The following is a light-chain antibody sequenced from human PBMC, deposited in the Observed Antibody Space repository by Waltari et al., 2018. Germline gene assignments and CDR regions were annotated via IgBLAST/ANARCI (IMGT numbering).Light chain of an antibody. CDR3: SSYTTGSTLVV. Sequence: QSALTQPASVSGSPGQSITISCTGTSSDVGGYDYVSWYQQHPGKAPKLMIYVVRNRASGVSNRFSGSKSGNTASLTISGLQAEDEADYYCSSYTTGSTLVVFGGGTKLTVL. CDR1: SSDVGGYDY. CDR2: VVR. V-gene: IGLV2-14*03. J-gene: IGLJ2*01.